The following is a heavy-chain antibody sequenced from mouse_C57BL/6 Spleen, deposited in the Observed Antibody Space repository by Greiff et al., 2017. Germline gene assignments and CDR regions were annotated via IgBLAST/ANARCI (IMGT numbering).Heavy chain of an antibody. CDR2: ILPGSGST. D-gene: IGHD2-3*01. CDR1: GYTFPGYW. Sequence: QVQLKQSGAELMKPGASVKLSCKATGYTFPGYWIEWVKQRPGHGLEWIGEILPGSGSTNYNEKFKGKATFTADKSSNTAYMQLSSLTTEDSAIYYCARRGIYDGYFFAYWGQGTLVTVSA. V-gene: IGHV1-9*01. CDR3: ARRGIYDGYFFAY. J-gene: IGHJ3*01.